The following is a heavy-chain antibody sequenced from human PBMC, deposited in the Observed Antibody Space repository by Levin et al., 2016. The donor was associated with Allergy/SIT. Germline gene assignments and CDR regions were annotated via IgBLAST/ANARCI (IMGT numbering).Heavy chain of an antibody. V-gene: IGHV3-23*01. D-gene: IGHD2-21*01. J-gene: IGHJ4*02. Sequence: VRQAPGKGLEWVSAISGSGGSTYYADSVKGRFTISRDNSKNTLYLQMNSLRAEDTAVYYCAKGPDHSLLWWWSTLVWGQGNPGHHLL. CDR3: AKGPDHSLLWWWSTLV. CDR2: ISGSGGST.